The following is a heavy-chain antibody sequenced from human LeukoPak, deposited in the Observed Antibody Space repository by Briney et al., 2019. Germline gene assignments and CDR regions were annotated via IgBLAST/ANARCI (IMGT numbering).Heavy chain of an antibody. J-gene: IGHJ4*02. CDR2: ISGSGGST. CDR3: ARGGYFGSGSYYPSFFDY. Sequence: PGGSLRLSCAASGFTFSSYAMSWVRQAPGKGLEWVSAISGSGGSTYYADSVKGRFTISRDNSKNTLYLQMNSLRAEDTAVYYCARGGYFGSGSYYPSFFDYWGQGTLVTVSS. V-gene: IGHV3-23*01. D-gene: IGHD3-10*01. CDR1: GFTFSSYA.